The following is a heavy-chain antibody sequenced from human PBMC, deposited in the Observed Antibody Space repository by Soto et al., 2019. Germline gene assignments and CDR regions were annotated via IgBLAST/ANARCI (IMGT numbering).Heavy chain of an antibody. CDR1: GGSISSYY. Sequence: SETLSLTCTVSGGSISSYYWSWIRQPPGKGLEWIGYIYYSGSTNYNPSLKSRVTISVDTSKNQFSLKLSSVTAADTAVYYCARTRRDGYNYFDYWGQGTLVTVSS. V-gene: IGHV4-59*01. CDR2: IYYSGST. D-gene: IGHD5-12*01. CDR3: ARTRRDGYNYFDY. J-gene: IGHJ4*02.